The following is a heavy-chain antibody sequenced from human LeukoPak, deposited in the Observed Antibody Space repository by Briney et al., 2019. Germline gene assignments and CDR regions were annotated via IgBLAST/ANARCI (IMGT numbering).Heavy chain of an antibody. CDR2: IIPILGIA. Sequence: SVKVSCKASGGTFSSYAISWVRQAPGQGLGWMGRIIPILGIANYAQKFQGRVTITADKSTSTAYMELSSLRSEDTAVYYCAIFLSTYYYDSSGYSIPVDYWGQGTLVTVSS. D-gene: IGHD3-22*01. CDR1: GGTFSSYA. J-gene: IGHJ4*02. CDR3: AIFLSTYYYDSSGYSIPVDY. V-gene: IGHV1-69*04.